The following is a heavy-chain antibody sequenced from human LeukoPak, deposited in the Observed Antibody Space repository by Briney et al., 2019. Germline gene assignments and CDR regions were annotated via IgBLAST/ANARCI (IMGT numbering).Heavy chain of an antibody. J-gene: IGHJ4*02. CDR1: GYTFTDYY. CDR2: ISGYNGNT. CDR3: ARAPNYSGSGSFFSDC. V-gene: IGHV1-18*04. D-gene: IGHD3-10*01. Sequence: ATVKISCKASGYTFTDYYMHWVQQAPGQGLEWMGWISGYNGNTRYAQKVQDRVTVTTDTSTTTAYMELRSPRSDDTAVYYCARAPNYSGSGSFFSDCWGQGTLVTVSS.